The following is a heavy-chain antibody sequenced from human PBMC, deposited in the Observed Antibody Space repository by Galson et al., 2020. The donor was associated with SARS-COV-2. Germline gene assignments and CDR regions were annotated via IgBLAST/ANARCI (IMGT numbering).Heavy chain of an antibody. CDR1: GFTVGNHH. V-gene: IGHV3-53*01. Sequence: GESLKISCAASGFTVGNHHMTWVRQAPGKGLEWLSVIHSSDRRRSEDYAETTQGRFTSSRDSSMNTVYLQMNSLRVEDTALYYCTRRRSAFDVWGQGTLVTVAS. CDR2: IHSSDRRRSE. CDR3: TRRRSAFDV. J-gene: IGHJ3*01.